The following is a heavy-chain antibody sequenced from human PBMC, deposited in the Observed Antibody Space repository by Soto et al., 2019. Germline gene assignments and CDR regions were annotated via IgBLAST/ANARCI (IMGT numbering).Heavy chain of an antibody. D-gene: IGHD2-2*01. V-gene: IGHV3-48*02. CDR3: TTDPVGVPAAIFRDY. Sequence: GGSLRLSCAASGFTFSSYSMNWVRQAPGKGLEWVSYISSSSSTIYYVDSVKGRFTISRDNAKNSLYLQMNSLRDEDTAVYYCTTDPVGVPAAIFRDYWGQGTLVTVSS. J-gene: IGHJ4*02. CDR2: ISSSSSTI. CDR1: GFTFSSYS.